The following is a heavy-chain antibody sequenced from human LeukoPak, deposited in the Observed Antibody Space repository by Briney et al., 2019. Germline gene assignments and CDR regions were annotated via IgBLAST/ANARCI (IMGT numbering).Heavy chain of an antibody. CDR2: ISSSDEK. J-gene: IGHJ4*02. CDR3: AKFKSGTGFDY. CDR1: GASITTTSFS. Sequence: SETLSLTCVVSGASITTTSFSWAWIRQPPGQDFEWIATISSSDEKYYNPSLMSRVTISLDTSKNRFSLEVTSVTAADTGLFYCAKFKSGTGFDYWGQGILVIVPS. V-gene: IGHV4-39*01. D-gene: IGHD1-26*01.